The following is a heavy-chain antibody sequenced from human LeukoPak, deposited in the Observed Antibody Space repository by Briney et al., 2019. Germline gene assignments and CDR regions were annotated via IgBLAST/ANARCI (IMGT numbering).Heavy chain of an antibody. D-gene: IGHD2-21*01. J-gene: IGHJ6*02. CDR3: ARDKGIDDYYYYGLDV. CDR1: GFSFSDHG. CDR2: IWYDASNN. V-gene: IGHV3-33*01. Sequence: PGRSLRLSCAASGFSFSDHGMHWVRQAPGKGLEWVAVIWYDASNNYYADSVKGRFTISRDNSKNTLHLQMNSLRAEDTAVYFCARDKGIDDYYYYGLDVWGQGTTVTVSS.